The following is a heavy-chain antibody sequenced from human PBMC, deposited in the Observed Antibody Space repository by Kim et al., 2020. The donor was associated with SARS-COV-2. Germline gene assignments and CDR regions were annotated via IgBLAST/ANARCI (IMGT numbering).Heavy chain of an antibody. CDR3: ARAKVVAATGPAGYDY. Sequence: SVKGRITNSRDNSKNTLYLQRNSLRAEDTAVDYCARAKVVAATGPAGYDYWGQGTLVTVSS. V-gene: IGHV3-30*04. J-gene: IGHJ4*02. D-gene: IGHD2-15*01.